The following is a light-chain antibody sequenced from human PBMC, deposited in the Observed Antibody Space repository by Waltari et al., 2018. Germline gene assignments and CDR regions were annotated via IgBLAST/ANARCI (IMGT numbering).Light chain of an antibody. J-gene: IGLJ2*01. V-gene: IGLV2-14*03. CDR3: SSYTSSSTLVV. CDR2: DVS. Sequence: LTQPASVSGSPGQSITISCPGTSTHVGGSNYVSWYQQHPGKAPNLMFYDVSNRPSVVSNRFSGSKSGNTASLTISGLQAEDEADYYCSSYTSSSTLVVFGGGTKLTVL. CDR1: STHVGGSNY.